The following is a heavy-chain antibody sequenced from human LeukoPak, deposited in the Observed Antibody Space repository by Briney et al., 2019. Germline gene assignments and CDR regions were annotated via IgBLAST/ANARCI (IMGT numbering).Heavy chain of an antibody. D-gene: IGHD5-18*01. V-gene: IGHV3-23*01. CDR1: AFTFGSFG. CDR3: AKGRIQSYMAPEY. CDR2: ISDTGGST. Sequence: GSLRLSCAASAFTFGSFGMSWVRQAPGKGLEWVSAISDTGGSTFYADSVKGRFTTSRDNSKNTLYLQMNSLRAEDTAVYYCAKGRIQSYMAPEYWGQGTLVTVSS. J-gene: IGHJ4*02.